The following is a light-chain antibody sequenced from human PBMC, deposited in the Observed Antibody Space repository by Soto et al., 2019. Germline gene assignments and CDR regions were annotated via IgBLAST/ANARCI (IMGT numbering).Light chain of an antibody. CDR2: DVS. V-gene: IGLV2-14*03. Sequence: QSALTQPASVSGSPGQSLTISCTGTSSDVGGYNYVSWYQQHPGKAPKLMIYDVSNRPSGVSNRFSGSKSGNTASLTISGLQAEDEGDYYCSSYTSSSTLDVFGTGTKLTVL. J-gene: IGLJ1*01. CDR3: SSYTSSSTLDV. CDR1: SSDVGGYNY.